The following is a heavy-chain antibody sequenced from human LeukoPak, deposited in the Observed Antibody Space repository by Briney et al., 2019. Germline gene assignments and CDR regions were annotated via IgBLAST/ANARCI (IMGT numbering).Heavy chain of an antibody. CDR2: INHSGST. D-gene: IGHD6-13*01. CDR1: GGSFSDYY. V-gene: IGHV4-34*01. CDR3: ARGRAAAAPYFDY. Sequence: PSETLSLTCAVFGGSFSDYYWNWIRQPPGKGLEWIGEINHSGSTNYNPSLKSRVTISVDTSKNQFSLKLSSVTAADTAVYYCARGRAAAAPYFDYWGQGTLVTVSS. J-gene: IGHJ4*02.